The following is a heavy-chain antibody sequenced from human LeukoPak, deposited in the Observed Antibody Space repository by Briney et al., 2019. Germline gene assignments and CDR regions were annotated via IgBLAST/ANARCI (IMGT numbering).Heavy chain of an antibody. CDR1: GYTFTSYG. Sequence: ASVKVSCKPSGYTFTSYGISWVRQAPGQGLEWLGWISAYNGNTNYAQKLQGRVTMTTDTSTSTAYMPLRSLRSDDTAVYYCARDSDDFWSGYRYGMDVWGQGTPVTVSS. J-gene: IGHJ6*02. D-gene: IGHD3-3*01. V-gene: IGHV1-18*01. CDR3: ARDSDDFWSGYRYGMDV. CDR2: ISAYNGNT.